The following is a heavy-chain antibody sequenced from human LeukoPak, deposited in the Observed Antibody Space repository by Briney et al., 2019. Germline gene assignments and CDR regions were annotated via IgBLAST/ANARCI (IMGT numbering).Heavy chain of an antibody. CDR1: GGFISGSTYY. J-gene: IGHJ6*03. CDR2: IYYSGST. CDR3: ATGDYYYMDV. Sequence: SETLSLTCVVSGGFISGSTYYWGWIRQPPGKGLEWIGSIYYSGSTYYNPSLKSRVTISVDTSKSQFSLILSSVTAADTAVYYCATGDYYYMDVWGKGTTVTVSS. V-gene: IGHV4-39*07.